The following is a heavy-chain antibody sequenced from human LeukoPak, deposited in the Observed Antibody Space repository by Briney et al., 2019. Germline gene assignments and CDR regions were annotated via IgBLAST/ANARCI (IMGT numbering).Heavy chain of an antibody. V-gene: IGHV3-30*02. CDR2: IRYDGSNK. Sequence: GGSLRLSCAASGFTSSSYGMHWVRQAPGKGLEWVAFIRYDGSNKYYADSVKGRFTISRDNSKNTLYLQMNSLRAEDTAVYYCAKAIPKTRNWLDYWGQGTLVTVSS. CDR1: GFTSSSYG. J-gene: IGHJ5*01. D-gene: IGHD2-21*01. CDR3: AKAIPKTRNWLDY.